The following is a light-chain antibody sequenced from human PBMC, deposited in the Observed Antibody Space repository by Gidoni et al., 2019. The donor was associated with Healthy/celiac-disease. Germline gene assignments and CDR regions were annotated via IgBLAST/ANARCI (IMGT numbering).Light chain of an antibody. CDR2: DVS. Sequence: QSALTQPASVSGSPGQSTTISCPGTSSDVGGYKYVSWYQPHPGKTPKIMSYDVSNRPSGVSKRFPGSKTGNTASLTIAGLQAEDEADYYCSSYTSSSTLVFGGGTKLTVL. CDR1: SSDVGGYKY. CDR3: SSYTSSSTLV. J-gene: IGLJ3*02. V-gene: IGLV2-14*03.